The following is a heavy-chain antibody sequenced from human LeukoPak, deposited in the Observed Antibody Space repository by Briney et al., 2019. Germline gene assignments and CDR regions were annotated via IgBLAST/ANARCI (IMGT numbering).Heavy chain of an antibody. D-gene: IGHD6-19*01. CDR3: AREGSSGWYGSDY. CDR2: ISSNGGST. Sequence: GGSLRLSCAASGFTFDDYGMSWVRQAPGKGLEYVSAISSNGGSTYYANSVKGRFTISRDNSKNTLYLQMGSLRAEDMAVYYCAREGSSGWYGSDYWGQGTLVTVSS. V-gene: IGHV3-64*01. CDR1: GFTFDDYG. J-gene: IGHJ4*02.